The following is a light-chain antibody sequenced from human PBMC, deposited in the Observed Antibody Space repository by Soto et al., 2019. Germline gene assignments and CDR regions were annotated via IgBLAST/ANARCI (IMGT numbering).Light chain of an antibody. CDR1: QYIHTH. V-gene: IGKV1-27*01. CDR3: QTSYKAPWT. CDR2: GAS. J-gene: IGKJ1*01. Sequence: DIQMTQYPSSLSASVGDRVTITCRASQYIHTHLAWYQQKPGNSPKLLVYGASTLHSGVPSRFSASGSRTDFILTISSLQSEDVATYYCQTSYKAPWTFGPGTRV.